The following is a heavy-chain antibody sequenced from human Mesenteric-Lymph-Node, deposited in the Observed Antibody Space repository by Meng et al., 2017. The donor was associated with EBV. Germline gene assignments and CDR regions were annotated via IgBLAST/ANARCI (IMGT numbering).Heavy chain of an antibody. J-gene: IGHJ5*02. D-gene: IGHD3-3*01. V-gene: IGHV4-4*02. CDR1: DDSIIGSTW. Sequence: QVQREDSGPGLVKPSATLLITCAAPDDSIIGSTWWTWVRQPPGKGLEWIGEVYHSGTTNYNPSLKSRVTISVDKSENQFSLNLSSVTAADTAVYYCASASDGYNFGIDRWGQGTLVTVSS. CDR3: ASASDGYNFGIDR. CDR2: VYHSGTT.